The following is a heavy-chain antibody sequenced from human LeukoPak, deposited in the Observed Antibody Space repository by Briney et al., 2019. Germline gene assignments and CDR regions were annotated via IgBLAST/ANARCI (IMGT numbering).Heavy chain of an antibody. CDR3: ARLAPTVTIDYYYMDV. CDR2: IYTSGST. J-gene: IGHJ6*03. V-gene: IGHV4-4*09. Sequence: SETLSLTCTVSGGSISSYYWRWIRQPPGKGLEWIGYIYTSGSTNYNLSLKSRVTISVDTSKNQFSLKLSSVTAADTAVDYCARLAPTVTIDYYYMDVWGKGTTVTVSS. CDR1: GGSISSYY. D-gene: IGHD4-17*01.